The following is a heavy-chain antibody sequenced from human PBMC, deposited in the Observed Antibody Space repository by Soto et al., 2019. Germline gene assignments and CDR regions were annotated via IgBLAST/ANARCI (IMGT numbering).Heavy chain of an antibody. CDR2: IIPIFGTA. V-gene: IGHV1-69*01. Sequence: QVQLVQSGAEVKKPGSSVKVSCKASGGTFSSYAISWVRQSPGQGLEWMGGIIPIFGTANYAQKFKGRVTTTADESTSTAYMELSSLRSEDTAVYYCARVLVGLEGPGGPIDYWGQGTLVTVSS. J-gene: IGHJ4*02. D-gene: IGHD3-16*01. CDR1: GGTFSSYA. CDR3: ARVLVGLEGPGGPIDY.